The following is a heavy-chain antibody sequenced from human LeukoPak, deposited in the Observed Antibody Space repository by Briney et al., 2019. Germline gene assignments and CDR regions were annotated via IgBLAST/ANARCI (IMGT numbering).Heavy chain of an antibody. J-gene: IGHJ4*02. CDR2: ISGDGGTK. Sequence: GGSLRLSCAASGFTFDAHSMHWVRQVPGRGLQWVSLISGDGGTKHYADSVKGRFTISRDNSEASLYLQMRGLRSEDTAVYYCAKRSGAPNNFDYWGQGALVTVSS. CDR1: GFTFDAHS. CDR3: AKRSGAPNNFDY. V-gene: IGHV3-43*02. D-gene: IGHD1-1*01.